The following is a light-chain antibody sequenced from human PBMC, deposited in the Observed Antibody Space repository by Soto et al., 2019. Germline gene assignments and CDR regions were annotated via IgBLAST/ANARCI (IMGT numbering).Light chain of an antibody. CDR3: QQSYSTPRT. V-gene: IGKV1-39*01. CDR2: APS. J-gene: IGKJ1*01. Sequence: DIQMTQSPSSLSASVGDRVTITCRARQSISTFLNWYQQKPGKAPKLLIYAPSSLQSGVPSRFSGSGSGADFTLNIGGLQPEDFATYYCQQSYSTPRTFGQGTKVDVK. CDR1: QSISTF.